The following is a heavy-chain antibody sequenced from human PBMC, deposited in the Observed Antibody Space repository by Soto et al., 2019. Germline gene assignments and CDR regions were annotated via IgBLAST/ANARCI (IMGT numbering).Heavy chain of an antibody. CDR2: IYWNDDP. CDR1: GFSLTTRGMG. CDR3: AQMTPEYGMDV. Sequence: QITLKESGPTLVKPTETLTLTCTFSGFSLTTRGMGVAWIRQPPGRALEWLALIYWNDDPRYSPSLKSRLTITKDTTKNQVVLTMTNMDPVDTATYYCAQMTPEYGMDVWGKGTMVTVSS. V-gene: IGHV2-5*01. J-gene: IGHJ6*04.